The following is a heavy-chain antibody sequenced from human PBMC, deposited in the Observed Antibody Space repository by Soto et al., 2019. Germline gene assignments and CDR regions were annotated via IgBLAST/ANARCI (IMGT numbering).Heavy chain of an antibody. J-gene: IGHJ4*02. Sequence: ASVKVSCKASGGTFSRYTISWVRQAPGQGLEWMGRIIPILGIANYAQKFQGRVTITADKSTSTAYMELSSLRSEDTAVYYCASLYSGYGQRHYFDYSAQRTLVPVSS. V-gene: IGHV1-69*02. CDR1: GGTFSRYT. D-gene: IGHD5-12*01. CDR2: IIPILGIA. CDR3: ASLYSGYGQRHYFDY.